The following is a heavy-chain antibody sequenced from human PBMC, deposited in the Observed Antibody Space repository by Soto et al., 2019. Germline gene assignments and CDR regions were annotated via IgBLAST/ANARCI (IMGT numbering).Heavy chain of an antibody. CDR3: ARGEQYSGRIFDY. V-gene: IGHV6-1*01. CDR1: GDSVSSNSAC. Sequence: SQTLSLTCAITGDSVSSNSACWSWVRQPPSRGLEWLGRTYYRSKWYYEYAVSVRGRITINPDTSKNQYSLQLNSVTPEDTAVYFCARGEQYSGRIFDYWGQGTLVTVSS. D-gene: IGHD1-26*01. J-gene: IGHJ4*01. CDR2: TYYRSKWYY.